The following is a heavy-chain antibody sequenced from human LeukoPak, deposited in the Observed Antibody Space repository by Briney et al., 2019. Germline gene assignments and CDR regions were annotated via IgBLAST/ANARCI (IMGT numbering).Heavy chain of an antibody. V-gene: IGHV1-24*01. CDR3: ARDRSAAGTFGYYGMDV. J-gene: IGHJ6*02. CDR2: FDPEDGET. Sequence: ASVKVSCKVSGYTLTELSMHWVRQAPGKGLEWMGGFDPEDGETIYAQKFQGRVTMTEDTSTDTAYMELSSLRSEDTAVYYCARDRSAAGTFGYYGMDVWGQGTTVTVSS. D-gene: IGHD6-13*01. CDR1: GYTLTELS.